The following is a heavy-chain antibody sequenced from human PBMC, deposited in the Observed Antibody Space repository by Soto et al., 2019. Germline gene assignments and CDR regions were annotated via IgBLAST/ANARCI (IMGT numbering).Heavy chain of an antibody. V-gene: IGHV4-59*01. CDR1: GGSISSYY. D-gene: IGHD2-2*01. Sequence: PSETLSLTCTVSGGSISSYYWSWIRQPPGKGLEWIGYIYYSGSTNYTPSLKSRVTISVDTSKNQFSLKLSSVTAADTAVYCCARSSSTSFDPWGQGTLVTVSS. J-gene: IGHJ5*02. CDR3: ARSSSTSFDP. CDR2: IYYSGST.